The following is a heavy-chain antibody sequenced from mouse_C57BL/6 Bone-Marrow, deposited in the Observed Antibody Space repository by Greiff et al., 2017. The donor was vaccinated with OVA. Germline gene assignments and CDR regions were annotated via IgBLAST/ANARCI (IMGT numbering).Heavy chain of an antibody. CDR3: ARDGYSGFGY. V-gene: IGHV1-69*01. CDR1: GYTFTSYW. Sequence: QVQLQQSGAELVMPGASVKLSCKASGYTFTSYWMHWVKQRPGQGLEWIGEIDPSDSYTNYNQKFKGKSTLTVDKSSSTAYMQLSSLTSEDSAVYYCARDGYSGFGYWGQGTTLTVSS. D-gene: IGHD2-3*01. CDR2: IDPSDSYT. J-gene: IGHJ2*01.